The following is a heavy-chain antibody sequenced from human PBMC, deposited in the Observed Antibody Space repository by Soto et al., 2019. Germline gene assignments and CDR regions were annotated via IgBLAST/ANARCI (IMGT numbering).Heavy chain of an antibody. CDR1: GGSFSRYY. CDR2: VNHSGRT. D-gene: IGHD4-17*01. V-gene: IGHV4-34*02. CDR3: ARVRTETSTFYYYYAMDV. Sequence: QVQLQQWGAGLLKPSETLSLTCAVYGGSFSRYYWSWIRQPPGKGLEWIGEVNHSGRTNYNPSLKSRVTTSVDTSKNQFSLMVRSVTAADTAVYYCARVRTETSTFYYYYAMDVWGQGTTVTVSS. J-gene: IGHJ6*02.